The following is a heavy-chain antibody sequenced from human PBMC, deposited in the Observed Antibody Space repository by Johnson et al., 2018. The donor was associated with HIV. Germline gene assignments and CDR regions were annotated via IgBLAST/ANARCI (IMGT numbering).Heavy chain of an antibody. CDR3: ARGGFMIVVGDAFDI. CDR2: LSWNSNTI. J-gene: IGHJ3*02. D-gene: IGHD3-22*01. CDR1: GFTFDDYA. V-gene: IGHV3-9*01. Sequence: VQLVESGGGVVQPGRSLRLSCAASGFTFDDYAMHWVRQTPGKGPEWISGLSWNSNTIGYADSVKGRFTISRDNPKNTLYLQMNSLRAEDTAVYYCARGGFMIVVGDAFDIWGQGTMVTVSS.